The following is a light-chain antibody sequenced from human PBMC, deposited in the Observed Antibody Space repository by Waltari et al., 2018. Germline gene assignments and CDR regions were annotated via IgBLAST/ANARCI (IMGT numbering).Light chain of an antibody. J-gene: IGLJ3*02. CDR1: NSDIGGYNY. CDR3: SSFTSSATWV. CDR2: GVS. Sequence: QSALTQPASLSGSPRQSITISCTGTNSDIGGYNYVSWYQHHSGKAPQRMIFGVSDRPSGVSNRFSGSKSSNTASLTISELQADDEADYYCSSFTSSATWVFGGGTKLTVL. V-gene: IGLV2-14*03.